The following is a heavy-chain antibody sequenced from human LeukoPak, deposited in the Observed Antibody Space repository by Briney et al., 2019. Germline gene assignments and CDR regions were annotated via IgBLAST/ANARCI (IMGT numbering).Heavy chain of an antibody. Sequence: SETLSLTCTVSGGSISSYYWSWIRQPPGKGLEWIGEINHSGSTNYNPSLKSRVTISVDTSKNQFSLKLSSVTAADTAVYYCARRLQPLAFDIWGQGTMVTVSS. V-gene: IGHV4-34*01. CDR2: INHSGST. CDR1: GGSISSYY. D-gene: IGHD5-24*01. CDR3: ARRLQPLAFDI. J-gene: IGHJ3*02.